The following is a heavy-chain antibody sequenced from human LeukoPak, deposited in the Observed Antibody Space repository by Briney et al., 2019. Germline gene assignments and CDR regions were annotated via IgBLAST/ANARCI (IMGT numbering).Heavy chain of an antibody. D-gene: IGHD6-19*01. Sequence: SETLSLTCTVSGGSISSYYWSWLRQPPGKGLEWIGYIYYSGSTNYNPSLKSRVTISIDTSKNQFSLKLSSVTAADTAVYYCARLAVAAPGAFDIWGQGTMVTVSS. J-gene: IGHJ3*02. CDR2: IYYSGST. V-gene: IGHV4-59*08. CDR3: ARLAVAAPGAFDI. CDR1: GGSISSYY.